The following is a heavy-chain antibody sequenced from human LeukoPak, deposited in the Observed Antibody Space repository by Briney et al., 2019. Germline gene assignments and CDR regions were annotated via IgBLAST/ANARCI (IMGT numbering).Heavy chain of an antibody. CDR1: GFTFSSYG. D-gene: IGHD6-13*01. CDR3: AREGTPYSSDY. V-gene: IGHV3-7*01. CDR2: IKQDGSQK. J-gene: IGHJ4*02. Sequence: GGSLRLSCAASGFTFSSYGMHWVRQAPGKGLEWVANIKQDGSQKNYMDSVKGRFTVSRDNAGNSLFLEMHSLRVEDTAVYYCAREGTPYSSDYWGQGTLVTVSS.